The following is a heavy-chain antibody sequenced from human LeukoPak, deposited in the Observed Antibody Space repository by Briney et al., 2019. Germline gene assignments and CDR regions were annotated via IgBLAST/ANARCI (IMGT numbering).Heavy chain of an antibody. CDR1: GGSISHYY. D-gene: IGHD3-16*01. Sequence: PSETLSLTCTVSGGSISHYYWSWIRQPPGKGLEWIGYIHYSGTTNYNPSLKSRVTTLLDTSKNQFSLKLSSVTAADTAVYYGARGTYGGDSWGQGTLVSVSS. CDR2: IHYSGTT. CDR3: ARGTYGGDS. V-gene: IGHV4-59*08. J-gene: IGHJ4*02.